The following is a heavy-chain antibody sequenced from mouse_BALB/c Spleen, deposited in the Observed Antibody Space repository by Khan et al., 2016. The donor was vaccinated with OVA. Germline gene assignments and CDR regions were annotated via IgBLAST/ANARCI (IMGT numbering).Heavy chain of an antibody. J-gene: IGHJ3*01. CDR2: INPSNGDT. V-gene: IGHV1S81*02. D-gene: IGHD2-1*01. CDR1: GYTFTSFY. Sequence: QVQLQQPGAELVKPGASVKISCKASGYTFTSFYMYWVKQRPGQGPEWIGGINPSNGDTHFYEKFKSKATLTVDKSSTTAYMQFSSLTSEDSAVYYCARSGYGNPFAYWGQGTLVTVSA. CDR3: ARSGYGNPFAY.